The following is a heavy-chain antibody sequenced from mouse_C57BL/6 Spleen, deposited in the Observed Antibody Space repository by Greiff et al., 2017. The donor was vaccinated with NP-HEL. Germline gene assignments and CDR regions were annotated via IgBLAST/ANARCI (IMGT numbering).Heavy chain of an antibody. V-gene: IGHV6-3*01. Sequence: EVQLVESGGGLVQPGGSMKLSCVASGFTFSNYWMNWVRQSPEKGLEWVAQIRLKSDNYATHYAESVKGRFTISRDDSKSSVYLQMNNLRAEDTGIYYCTAYYSNNWYFDVWGTGTTVTVSS. CDR1: GFTFSNYW. CDR3: TAYYSNNWYFDV. J-gene: IGHJ1*03. D-gene: IGHD2-5*01. CDR2: IRLKSDNYAT.